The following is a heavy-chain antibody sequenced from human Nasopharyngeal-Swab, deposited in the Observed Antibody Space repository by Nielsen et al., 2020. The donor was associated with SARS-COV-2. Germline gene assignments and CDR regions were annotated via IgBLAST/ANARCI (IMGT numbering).Heavy chain of an antibody. Sequence: GGSLRLSCAASGFTFSDHYMDWVRQAPGQGLEWVSTVDYDGVRTHYADSVEGRFIISRDNSKNTVYLQIKSLGVEDAAVYYCATWMTAHFDYWGQGTLVT. CDR2: VDYDGVRT. CDR3: ATWMTAHFDY. CDR1: GFTFSDHY. V-gene: IGHV3-23*01. D-gene: IGHD5-18*01. J-gene: IGHJ4*02.